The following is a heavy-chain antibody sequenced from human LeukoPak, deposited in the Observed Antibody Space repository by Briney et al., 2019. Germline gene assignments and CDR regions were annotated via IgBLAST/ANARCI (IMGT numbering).Heavy chain of an antibody. CDR1: GFTFDDYA. CDR3: ARSSIAAESYYYYMDV. CDR2: ISWNSGSI. Sequence: GRSLRLSCAASGFTFDDYAMHWVRQAPGKGLEWVSGISWNSGSIGYADSVKGRFTISRDNAKNSLYLQMNSLRAEDTALYYCARSSIAAESYYYYMDVWGKGTTVTVSS. D-gene: IGHD6-13*01. V-gene: IGHV3-9*01. J-gene: IGHJ6*03.